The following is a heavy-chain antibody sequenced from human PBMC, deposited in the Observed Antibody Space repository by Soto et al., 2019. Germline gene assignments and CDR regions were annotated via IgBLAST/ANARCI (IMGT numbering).Heavy chain of an antibody. Sequence: QVQLVQSGAEVKKPGASVKVSCKASGYTFTSYGLSWVRQAPGQGLEWMGRISAYNYNTNYAQKLQGRVTMTTDTSTITPYMERRSLRADDTAVYYCARVVRALGRRFDPWGQGTLVTVSS. CDR1: GYTFTSYG. CDR3: ARVVRALGRRFDP. D-gene: IGHD2-21*01. V-gene: IGHV1-18*01. CDR2: ISAYNYNT. J-gene: IGHJ5*02.